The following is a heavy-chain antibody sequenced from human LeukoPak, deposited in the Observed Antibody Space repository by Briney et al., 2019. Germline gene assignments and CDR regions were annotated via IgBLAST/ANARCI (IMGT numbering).Heavy chain of an antibody. CDR3: ARIDCSSTSCYGDAFDI. Sequence: SETLSLTCAVYGGSLSGYYWSWIRQPPGKGLEWIGEINHSGSANYNPSLKSRVTISVDTSKNQFSLKLSSVTAADTAVYYCARIDCSSTSCYGDAFDIWGQGTMVTVSS. V-gene: IGHV4-34*01. J-gene: IGHJ3*02. D-gene: IGHD2-2*01. CDR2: INHSGSA. CDR1: GGSLSGYY.